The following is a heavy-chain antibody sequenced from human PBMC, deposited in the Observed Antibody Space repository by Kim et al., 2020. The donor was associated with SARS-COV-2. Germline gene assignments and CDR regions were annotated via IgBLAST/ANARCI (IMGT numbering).Heavy chain of an antibody. CDR1: GFTFSSYG. J-gene: IGHJ6*01. V-gene: IGHV3-30*18. CDR3: AKPDYCSGGSCYGMDV. Sequence: GGSLRLSCAASGFTFSSYGMHWVRQAPGKGLEWVAVISYDGSNKYYADSVKGRFTISRDNSKNTLYLQMNSLIAEDTAVYYCAKPDYCSGGSCYGMDVWG. CDR2: ISYDGSNK. D-gene: IGHD2-15*01.